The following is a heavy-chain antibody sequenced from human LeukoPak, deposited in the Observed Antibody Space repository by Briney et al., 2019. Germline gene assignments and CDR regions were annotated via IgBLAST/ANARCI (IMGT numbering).Heavy chain of an antibody. CDR3: ARRGWNDAFDI. D-gene: IGHD1-1*01. CDR2: IIPILNVT. V-gene: IGHV1-69*04. CDR1: GGTVSTYA. Sequence: ASVKVSCKASGGTVSTYAFNWVRQAPGQGLDWMGRIIPILNVTNYAQNFQGRVTITADKSTSTAYMELSSLRSEDTAVYYCARRGWNDAFDIWGQGTMVTVSS. J-gene: IGHJ3*02.